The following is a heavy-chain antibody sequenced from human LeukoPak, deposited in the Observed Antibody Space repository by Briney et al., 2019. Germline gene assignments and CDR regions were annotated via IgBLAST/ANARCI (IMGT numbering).Heavy chain of an antibody. J-gene: IGHJ3*02. CDR1: GGSISSGGYY. CDR3: ARGSIAVAGII. D-gene: IGHD6-19*01. Sequence: SQTLSLTCTVSGGSISSGGYYWSWIRQPPGKGLEWIGYIYHSGSTYYNPSLKSRVTISVDTSKNQFSLKLSSVTAADTAVYYCARGSIAVAGIIWGQGTMVTVPS. V-gene: IGHV4-30-2*01. CDR2: IYHSGST.